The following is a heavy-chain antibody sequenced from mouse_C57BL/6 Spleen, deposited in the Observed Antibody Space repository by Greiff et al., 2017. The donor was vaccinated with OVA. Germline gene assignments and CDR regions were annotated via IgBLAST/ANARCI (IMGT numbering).Heavy chain of an antibody. Sequence: VQLQQSGAELVRPGASVKLSCTASSFNIKDDYMHWVKQRPEQGLEWIGWIDPENGDTEYASKFQGKATITADTSSNTAYLQLSSLTSEDTAVYYCTTNFLMDYWGQGTSVTVSS. V-gene: IGHV14-4*01. CDR1: SFNIKDDY. J-gene: IGHJ4*01. CDR2: IDPENGDT. CDR3: TTNFLMDY.